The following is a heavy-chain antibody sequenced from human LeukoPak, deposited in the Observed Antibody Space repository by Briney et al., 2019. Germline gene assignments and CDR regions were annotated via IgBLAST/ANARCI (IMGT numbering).Heavy chain of an antibody. CDR2: ISSSDSYI. D-gene: IGHD3-10*02. J-gene: IGHJ6*04. Sequence: PGGSLRLSCAASGFTFSSHGMNWVRQAPGKGLEWVSSISSSDSYIYYADSVKGRFTISRDNAKNSLYLQMNSLRAEDTAVYYCAELGITMIGGVWGKGTTVTISS. V-gene: IGHV3-21*01. CDR1: GFTFSSHG. CDR3: AELGITMIGGV.